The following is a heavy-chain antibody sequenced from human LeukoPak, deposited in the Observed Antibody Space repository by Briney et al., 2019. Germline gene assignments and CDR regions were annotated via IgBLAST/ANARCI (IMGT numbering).Heavy chain of an antibody. Sequence: SETLSLTCAVSGGSISSSNWWSWFRQPPGKGLEWFGVIQPSGRTNYNPSLKSRVTISVDKSKNQFSLKLSSVTAADTAVYYCARDQATSAYCGGDCYSGFDYWGQGTLVTVSS. J-gene: IGHJ4*02. CDR2: IQPSGRT. CDR3: ARDQATSAYCGGDCYSGFDY. CDR1: GGSISSSNW. V-gene: IGHV4-4*02. D-gene: IGHD2-21*02.